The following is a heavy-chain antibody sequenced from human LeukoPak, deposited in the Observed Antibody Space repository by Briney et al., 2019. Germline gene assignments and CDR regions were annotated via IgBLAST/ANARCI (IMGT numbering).Heavy chain of an antibody. V-gene: IGHV3-23*01. Sequence: GGSLRLSCAASGFTCCSYARRWVRQAPGKGLEWVSAISGSGGSTYYADSGKGRFTISRDNSKNTLSLQTNSLRAEDTAVYSCANSHDILTGYYSGGYWGQGTLVTVSS. CDR3: ANSHDILTGYYSGGY. CDR2: ISGSGGST. CDR1: GFTCCSYA. J-gene: IGHJ4*02. D-gene: IGHD3-9*01.